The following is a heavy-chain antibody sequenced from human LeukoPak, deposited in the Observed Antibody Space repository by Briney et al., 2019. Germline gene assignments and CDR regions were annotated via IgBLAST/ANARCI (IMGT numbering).Heavy chain of an antibody. J-gene: IGHJ5*02. CDR1: GGTFSSYA. D-gene: IGHD3-10*01. Sequence: SVKVSCKASGGTFSSYAISWVRQAPGQGLEWMGGIIPIFGTANYAQKFQGRVTITADESTSTAYMELSSLRSEDTAVYYCARGGRITMVRGTWFDPWGQGTLVTVSS. CDR3: ARGGRITMVRGTWFDP. V-gene: IGHV1-69*13. CDR2: IIPIFGTA.